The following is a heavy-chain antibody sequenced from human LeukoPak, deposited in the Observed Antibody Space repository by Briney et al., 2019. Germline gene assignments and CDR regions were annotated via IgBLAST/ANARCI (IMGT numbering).Heavy chain of an antibody. Sequence: GGSLRLSCAASGFTFSNYWMNWVRQAPGKGLEWVANIRQDASEKYYVDSVKGRFTISRDNAKNSLYLQMNSLRAEDTAVYYSAKDLSGHSSYWGQGTLVTVSS. D-gene: IGHD3-9*01. CDR1: GFTFSNYW. J-gene: IGHJ4*02. CDR2: IRQDASEK. CDR3: AKDLSGHSSY. V-gene: IGHV3-7*01.